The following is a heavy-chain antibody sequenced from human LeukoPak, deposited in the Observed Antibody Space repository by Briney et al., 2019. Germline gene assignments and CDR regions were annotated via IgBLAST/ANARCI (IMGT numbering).Heavy chain of an antibody. J-gene: IGHJ4*02. V-gene: IGHV3-33*01. CDR1: GFTFSSYG. Sequence: GGSLRLSRAASGFTFSSYGMHWVRQAPGKGLEWVAVIWYDGSNKYYADSVKGRFTISRDNSKNTLYLQMNSLRAEDTAVYYCASDWGMAPGGCWGQGTLVTVSS. D-gene: IGHD2-8*01. CDR2: IWYDGSNK. CDR3: ASDWGMAPGGC.